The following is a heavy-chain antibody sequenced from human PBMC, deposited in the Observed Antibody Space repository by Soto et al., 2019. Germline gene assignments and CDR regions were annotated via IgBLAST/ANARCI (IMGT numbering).Heavy chain of an antibody. J-gene: IGHJ6*02. CDR2: ISAYNGNT. CDR3: ARDRYDFWSGNPYGMDV. CDR1: GYTFTSYG. Sequence: QVQLVQSGAEVKKPGASVKVSCKASGYTFTSYGISWVRQAPGQGLEWMGWISAYNGNTNYAQKLQGRVTMTTDTSTSTAYRELRSLRSDDTAVYYCARDRYDFWSGNPYGMDVWGQGTTVTVSS. V-gene: IGHV1-18*01. D-gene: IGHD3-3*01.